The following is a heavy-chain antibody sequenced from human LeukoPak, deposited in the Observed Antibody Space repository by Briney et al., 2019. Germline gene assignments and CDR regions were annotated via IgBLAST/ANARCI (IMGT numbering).Heavy chain of an antibody. D-gene: IGHD3-10*01. CDR2: INHSGST. Sequence: SETLSLTCVVYGGSFSGYYWSWIRKPPGKGLEWIGGINHSGSTNYSPSLKSRVTISVDTSKNQFSLKLGSVTAADTAVYYCARSGIGWFDPWGQGTLVTVSS. CDR1: GGSFSGYY. V-gene: IGHV4-34*01. CDR3: ARSGIGWFDP. J-gene: IGHJ5*02.